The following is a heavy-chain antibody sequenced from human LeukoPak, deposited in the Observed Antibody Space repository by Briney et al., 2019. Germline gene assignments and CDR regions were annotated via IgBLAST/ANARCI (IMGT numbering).Heavy chain of an antibody. CDR2: ITNSGTAI. CDR1: GFTFSDYY. V-gene: IGHV3-11*04. J-gene: IGHJ4*02. D-gene: IGHD6-6*01. Sequence: GGSLRLSCAASGFTFSDYYMSWIRKAPGKGLEWVSSITNSGTAIYYADSVKGRFTISRDNAKNSLYLQMNSLGAGDTAVYYCARDGWIAARFVDYWGQGTLVTVSS. CDR3: ARDGWIAARFVDY.